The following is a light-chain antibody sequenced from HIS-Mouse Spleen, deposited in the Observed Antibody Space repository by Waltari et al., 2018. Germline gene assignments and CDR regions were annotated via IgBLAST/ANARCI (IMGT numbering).Light chain of an antibody. V-gene: IGLV2-14*01. CDR2: EVS. CDR3: SSYTSSSTL. Sequence: QSALTQPASVSGSPGQSITISCTGTSSDVGGYNYVSWYQQHPGKAPKLMIYEVSNWPAGLSNRFSGSKPGNTASLTISGLQAEDEADYYCSSYTSSSTLFGGGTKLTVL. CDR1: SSDVGGYNY. J-gene: IGLJ3*02.